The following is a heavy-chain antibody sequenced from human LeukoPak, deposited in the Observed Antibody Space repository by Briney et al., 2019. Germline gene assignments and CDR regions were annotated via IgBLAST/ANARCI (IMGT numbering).Heavy chain of an antibody. V-gene: IGHV4-38-2*02. Sequence: KPSETLSLTCTVSSYSISSGYHWGWIRQPPGKGLEWIGNIYRSGITYYNPSLKSRVTMSVDTSKNQLSLKLSSVTAADTAIYYCARVNWVVDYWGQGTLVTVSS. D-gene: IGHD1-1*01. J-gene: IGHJ4*02. CDR2: IYRSGIT. CDR1: SYSISSGYH. CDR3: ARVNWVVDY.